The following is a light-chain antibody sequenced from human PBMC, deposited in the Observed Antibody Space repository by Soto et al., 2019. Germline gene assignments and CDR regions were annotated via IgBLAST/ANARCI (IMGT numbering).Light chain of an antibody. CDR1: SSDVGGYNY. CDR2: DVS. J-gene: IGLJ1*01. Sequence: QSALTQPRSVSGSPGQSVTISCTGSSSDVGGYNYVSWYQQHPGKAPKLIIYDVSKRPSGVPDRFSGSKSGNTASLTISGLQADDEADYYCQSYDSSLSGSEVFGTGTKVTVL. CDR3: QSYDSSLSGSEV. V-gene: IGLV2-11*01.